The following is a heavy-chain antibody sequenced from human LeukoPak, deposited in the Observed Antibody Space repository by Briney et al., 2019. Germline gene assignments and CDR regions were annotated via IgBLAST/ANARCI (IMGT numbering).Heavy chain of an antibody. Sequence: SETLSLTCTVSGGSISSYYWSWIRQPPGKGLEWIGYIYYSGSTNYNPSLKSRVAISVDTSKNQFSLKLSSVTAADTAVYFCARVYYGSGSYSDYWGQGTLVTVSS. CDR3: ARVYYGSGSYSDY. CDR2: IYYSGST. V-gene: IGHV4-59*12. CDR1: GGSISSYY. J-gene: IGHJ4*02. D-gene: IGHD3-10*01.